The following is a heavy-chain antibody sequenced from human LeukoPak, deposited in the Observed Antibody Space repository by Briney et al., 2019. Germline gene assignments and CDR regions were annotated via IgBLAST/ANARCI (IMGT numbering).Heavy chain of an antibody. V-gene: IGHV1-2*06. Sequence: ASVKVSCKASGYTFTGYYMHWVRQAPGQGLEWMGRINPNSGGTNYAQKFQGRVTMTRDTSISTAYMELSRLRSDDTAVYYCARDLGYCSGGSCYEFDYWGQGTLVTVSS. D-gene: IGHD2-15*01. CDR3: ARDLGYCSGGSCYEFDY. J-gene: IGHJ4*02. CDR2: INPNSGGT. CDR1: GYTFTGYY.